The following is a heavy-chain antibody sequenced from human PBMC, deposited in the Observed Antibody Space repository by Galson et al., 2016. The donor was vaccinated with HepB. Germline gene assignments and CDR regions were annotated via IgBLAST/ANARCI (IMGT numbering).Heavy chain of an antibody. J-gene: IGHJ1*01. CDR3: ARKDPGYFQH. Sequence: SETLSLTCAVYGGSLSGYYWSWIRQPPGKGLEWIGEISDSGTITNYNSSLKSRVTISIDTSKNQFSLKLNSVTAADTAMYYCARKDPGYFQHWVQGALVTVSS. CDR1: GGSLSGYY. D-gene: IGHD2-15*01. CDR2: ISDSGTIT. V-gene: IGHV4-34*01.